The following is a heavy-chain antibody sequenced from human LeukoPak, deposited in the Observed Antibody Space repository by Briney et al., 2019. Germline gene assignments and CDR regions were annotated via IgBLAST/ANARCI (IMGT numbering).Heavy chain of an antibody. D-gene: IGHD3-10*01. CDR3: AREFWFANAPGTWLDP. V-gene: IGHV4-30-2*01. Sequence: SETLSPTCVVSGVSISSGAYSWSWLRQPLGQGVEWIGYIFYTGSTFYNPSLKSRVTISVDNSKTQFSLRLSSVTAADTAVYYCAREFWFANAPGTWLDPWGQGTLVTVSS. CDR2: IFYTGST. J-gene: IGHJ5*02. CDR1: GVSISSGAYS.